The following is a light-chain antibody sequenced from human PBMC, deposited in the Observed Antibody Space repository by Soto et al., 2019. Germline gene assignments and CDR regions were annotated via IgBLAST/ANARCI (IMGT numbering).Light chain of an antibody. V-gene: IGKV2-28*01. J-gene: IGKJ1*01. CDR1: QSLLHSDGSNY. Sequence: VVTQSPLSLPVTPGEPASISCRSSQSLLHSDGSNYLDWYLQKPGQSPQLLISLASNRATRAPDRFSGSGSGTDFTLKISRVEAEDVGVYYCMQASQTPRTFGQGTKVEIK. CDR3: MQASQTPRT. CDR2: LAS.